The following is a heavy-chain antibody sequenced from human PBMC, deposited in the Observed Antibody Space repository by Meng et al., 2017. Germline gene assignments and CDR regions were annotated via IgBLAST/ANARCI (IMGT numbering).Heavy chain of an antibody. CDR3: ARVLSGWHVGYYNGKDV. CDR1: GGTFSSYA. Sequence: SVKVSCKASGGTFSSYAISWVRQALGQGLEWTVGIIPIFGTANYAQKFQGRVTITTDESTSTAYMELSSLRSEDTAVYYCARVLSGWHVGYYNGKDVWGQGTTVTVSS. V-gene: IGHV1-69*05. CDR2: IIPIFGTA. D-gene: IGHD6-19*01. J-gene: IGHJ6*02.